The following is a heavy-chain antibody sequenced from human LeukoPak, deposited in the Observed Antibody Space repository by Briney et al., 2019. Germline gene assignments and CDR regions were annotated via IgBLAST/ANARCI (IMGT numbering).Heavy chain of an antibody. CDR3: ARGLGFEELAFGY. CDR2: IKQDGSEK. CDR1: GFTLSNYW. D-gene: IGHD3-10*01. J-gene: IGHJ4*02. Sequence: GGSLRLSCAGSGFTLSNYWMSWVRQAPGKGLEWVANIKQDGSEKNYVDSVKGRFTISRDNAKKTLYLQMNSLRAEDTAVYYCARGLGFEELAFGYWGQGTLVTVSS. V-gene: IGHV3-7*01.